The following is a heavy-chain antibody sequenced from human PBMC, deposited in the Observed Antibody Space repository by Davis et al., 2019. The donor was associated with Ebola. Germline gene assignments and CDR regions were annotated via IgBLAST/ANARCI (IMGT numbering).Heavy chain of an antibody. V-gene: IGHV3-53*04. Sequence: GESLKISCAASGFTVSSNYMSWVRQAPGKGLEWVSVIYSGGSTYYADSVKGRFTISRHNSKNTLYLQMNSLRAEDTAVYYCARAGYDFWSGYPIDYWGQGTLVTVSS. CDR3: ARAGYDFWSGYPIDY. CDR2: IYSGGST. D-gene: IGHD3-3*01. CDR1: GFTVSSNY. J-gene: IGHJ4*02.